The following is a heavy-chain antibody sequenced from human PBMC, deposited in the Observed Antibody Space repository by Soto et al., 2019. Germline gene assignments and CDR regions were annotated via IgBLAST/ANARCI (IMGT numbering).Heavy chain of an antibody. CDR1: GDAIRSHDW. Sequence: QVQLQESGPGLVKPSGTLSLTCAVSGDAIRSHDWWSWVRQPPKKGLEWIAEIHHSGDTNYNPSLMSLSNISVDNSKTPLTLNLNSVTAADTAVYYCVRNGYYGLDHWGHGTPVTVSS. J-gene: IGHJ4*01. V-gene: IGHV4-4*02. CDR3: VRNGYYGLDH. CDR2: IHHSGDT. D-gene: IGHD3-3*01.